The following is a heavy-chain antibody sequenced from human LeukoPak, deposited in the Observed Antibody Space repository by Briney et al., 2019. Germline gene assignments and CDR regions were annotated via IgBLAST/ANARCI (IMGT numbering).Heavy chain of an antibody. J-gene: IGHJ6*03. CDR1: GFTFSSYG. V-gene: IGHV3-23*01. D-gene: IGHD6-19*01. Sequence: PGGSLRLSCAASGFTFSSYGMSWVRQAPGKGLEWVSAISGSGGSTYYADSVKGRFTISRDNSKNTLYLQMNSLRAEDTAIYYCAKYGRAVAGTSYYYYMDVWGKGTTVTISS. CDR2: ISGSGGST. CDR3: AKYGRAVAGTSYYYYMDV.